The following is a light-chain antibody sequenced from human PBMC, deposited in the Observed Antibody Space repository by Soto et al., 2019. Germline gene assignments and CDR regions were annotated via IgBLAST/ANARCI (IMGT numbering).Light chain of an antibody. CDR2: GAS. Sequence: EIVMTQSPDTLSVSPGERATLSCRASHIVSSNLAWYQHKAGQAPRLLIYGASTRATGIPARFSGSGSGTEFSLTISSLQSEDFAVYYCQQYKNWPWTFGQGTKV. V-gene: IGKV3-15*01. J-gene: IGKJ1*01. CDR1: HIVSSN. CDR3: QQYKNWPWT.